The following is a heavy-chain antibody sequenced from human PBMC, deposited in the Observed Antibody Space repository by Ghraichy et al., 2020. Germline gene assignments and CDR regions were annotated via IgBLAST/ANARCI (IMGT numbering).Heavy chain of an antibody. J-gene: IGHJ3*02. CDR3: ATVCGTPLDSFDI. D-gene: IGHD2-2*01. CDR1: GASINDYY. Sequence: SETLSLTCTVSGASINDYYWSWIRQPAGKGLEWIGHIYTSENTNYNPSLKSRVTMSVDTSKNQFSLKVNSVTAVDTAVYFCATVCGTPLDSFDIWGQGTMVTVSS. V-gene: IGHV4-4*07. CDR2: IYTSENT.